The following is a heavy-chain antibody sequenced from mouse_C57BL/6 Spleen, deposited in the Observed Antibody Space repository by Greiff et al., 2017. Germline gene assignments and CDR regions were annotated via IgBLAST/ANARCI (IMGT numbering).Heavy chain of an antibody. CDR2: IDPSDSET. D-gene: IGHD2-4*01. CDR1: GYTFTSYW. CDR3: AIPYDYLYAMDY. V-gene: IGHV1-52*01. Sequence: QVQLQQPGAELVRPGSSVKLSCKASGYTFTSYWMHWVKQRPIQGLEWIGNIDPSDSETHYNQKFKDKATLTVDTSSSTAYMQLSSLTSEDSAVYYCAIPYDYLYAMDYWGQGTSVTVSS. J-gene: IGHJ4*01.